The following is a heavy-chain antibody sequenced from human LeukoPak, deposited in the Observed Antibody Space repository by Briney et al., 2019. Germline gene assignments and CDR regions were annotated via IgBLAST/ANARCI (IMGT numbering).Heavy chain of an antibody. CDR1: GYTFTSYG. J-gene: IGHJ4*02. D-gene: IGHD6-19*01. CDR2: ISAYNGNT. CDR3: ARVGSQQWLVRHVNFDY. V-gene: IGHV1-18*01. Sequence: ASVKVSCKASGYTFTSYGISWVRQAPGQGLEWMGWISAYNGNTNYAQKLQGRVTMTTDTSTSTAYMELRSLRSDDTAVYYCARVGSQQWLVRHVNFDYWGQGTLVTVSS.